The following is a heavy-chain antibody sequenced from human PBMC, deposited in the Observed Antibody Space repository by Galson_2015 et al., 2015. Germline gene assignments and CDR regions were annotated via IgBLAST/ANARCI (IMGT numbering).Heavy chain of an antibody. CDR1: GYRFTNYW. J-gene: IGHJ4*02. Sequence: QSGAEVKKAGESLEISCKTSGYRFTNYWIAWVRQMPGKGLEWMGIIYPSDSETRYSPSFQGHVTISADTSINTAYLQWNSLQTSDTAMYYCVRRPLYSGSYFGYLDYWGQGTLVTVSS. D-gene: IGHD1-26*01. CDR3: VRRPLYSGSYFGYLDY. CDR2: IYPSDSET. V-gene: IGHV5-51*01.